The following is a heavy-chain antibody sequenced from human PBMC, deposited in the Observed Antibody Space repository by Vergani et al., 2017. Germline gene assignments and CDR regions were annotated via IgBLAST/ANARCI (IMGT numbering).Heavy chain of an antibody. J-gene: IGHJ3*02. V-gene: IGHV1-69*01. CDR2: IIPIFGTA. D-gene: IGHD3-3*01. Sequence: QVQLVQSGAEVKKPGSSVKVSCKASGGTFSSYAISWVRQAPGQGLEWMGGIIPIFGTANYAQKFQGRVTIPADESTSTAYMELSSLRSEDTAVYYCASTAFWSVYLQHDAFDIWGQGTMVTVSS. CDR3: ASTAFWSVYLQHDAFDI. CDR1: GGTFSSYA.